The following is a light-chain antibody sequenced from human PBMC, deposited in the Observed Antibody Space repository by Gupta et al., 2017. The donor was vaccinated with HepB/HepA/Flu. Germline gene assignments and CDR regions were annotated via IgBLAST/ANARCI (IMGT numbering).Light chain of an antibody. CDR3: QQTYSAPWT. J-gene: IGKJ1*01. V-gene: IGKV1-39*01. CDR2: AAS. CDR1: QSISRY. Sequence: DIQMTQSPSSLSASVGDRVTIACRASQSISRYLNWYQQKPGKAPKLLIYAASNLQSGVPSGLSGSGSGTDFTLTISSRQPEDFATYYCQQTYSAPWTSGKGTKVQIK.